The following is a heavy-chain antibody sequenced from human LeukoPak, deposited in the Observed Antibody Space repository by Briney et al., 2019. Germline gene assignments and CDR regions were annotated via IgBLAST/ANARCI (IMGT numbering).Heavy chain of an antibody. CDR1: GFTFSTYE. CDR2: ISGSGSTI. D-gene: IGHD4-11*01. V-gene: IGHV3-48*03. CDR3: ARDQSTVGGPGYFDY. Sequence: PGGALRLSCTASGFTFSTYEMNWVRQAPEKGLEWVTYISGSGSTIYYADAVKGRFTIFRDNGKNSLYLQMNSLRAEDTAVYYCARDQSTVGGPGYFDYWGQGTLVTVSS. J-gene: IGHJ4*02.